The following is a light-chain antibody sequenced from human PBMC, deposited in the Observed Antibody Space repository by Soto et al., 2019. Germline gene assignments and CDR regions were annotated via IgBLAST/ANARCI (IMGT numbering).Light chain of an antibody. J-gene: IGKJ1*01. CDR1: QTISSW. CDR3: QHYNSYSEA. V-gene: IGKV1-5*03. CDR2: KAS. Sequence: DMQMTQSHSTLSGSVGDRVTITCRASQTISSWLAWYQQKPGKAPKLLIYKASTLKSGVPSRFSGSGSGTEFTLTISSLEPDDFATYYCQHYNSYSEAFGQGTKVELK.